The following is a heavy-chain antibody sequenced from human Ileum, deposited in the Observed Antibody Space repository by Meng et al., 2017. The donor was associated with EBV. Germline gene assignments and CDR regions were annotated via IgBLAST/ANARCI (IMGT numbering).Heavy chain of an antibody. D-gene: IGHD3-22*01. CDR3: ARNVPGTSAYYD. V-gene: IGHV4-28*01. J-gene: IGHJ4*02. CDR2: IYYSGST. CDR1: GYSISSTNW. Sequence: QRQLQESGPGWCKPSDTLSFPCAVSGYSISSTNWWGWIRQPPGKGLEWIGYIYYSGSTSYNPSLKSRVTMSVDTSKNQFSLNLNSVTAVDTAVYYCARNVPGTSAYYDWGQGTLVTVSS.